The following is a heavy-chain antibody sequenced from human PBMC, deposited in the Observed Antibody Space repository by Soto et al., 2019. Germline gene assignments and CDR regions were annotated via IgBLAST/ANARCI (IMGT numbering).Heavy chain of an antibody. CDR1: GFTFSSYA. Sequence: GGSLRLSCAASGFTFSSYAMSWVRQAPGKGLEWVSAISGSGGNTYYADSVKGRFTISRDNSKNTLYLQMNSRRAEDTAVYYCAKGEWLPRGDYGMDVWGQGTTVTVSS. V-gene: IGHV3-23*01. CDR3: AKGEWLPRGDYGMDV. D-gene: IGHD5-12*01. CDR2: ISGSGGNT. J-gene: IGHJ6*02.